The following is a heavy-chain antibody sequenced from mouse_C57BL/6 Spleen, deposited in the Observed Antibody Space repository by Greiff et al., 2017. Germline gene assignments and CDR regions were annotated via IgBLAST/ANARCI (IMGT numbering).Heavy chain of an antibody. J-gene: IGHJ3*01. D-gene: IGHD2-4*01. Sequence: QVQLQQPGAELVKPGASVKLSCKASGYTFTSYWMHWVKQRPGQGLEWIGMIHPNSGSTNYNEKFKSKATLTVDKSSSTAYMQLSSLTSEDSAVYYCARYKYDYDYAYWGQGALVTVSA. CDR1: GYTFTSYW. CDR3: ARYKYDYDYAY. CDR2: IHPNSGST. V-gene: IGHV1-64*01.